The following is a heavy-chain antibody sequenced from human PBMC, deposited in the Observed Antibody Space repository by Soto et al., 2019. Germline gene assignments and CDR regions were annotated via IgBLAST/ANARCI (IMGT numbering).Heavy chain of an antibody. CDR2: ISYSGST. D-gene: IGHD1-7*01. CDR1: GGSISRYY. Sequence: SETLSLTCTVSGGSISRYYWSWIRQPPGKGLEWIGYISYSGSTNYNPSLKSRVTISVDTSKNQFSLKLNSVTAADTAVYYCAREGLTGTIGLYYYYGMDVWGQGTTVTVSS. J-gene: IGHJ6*02. V-gene: IGHV4-59*01. CDR3: AREGLTGTIGLYYYYGMDV.